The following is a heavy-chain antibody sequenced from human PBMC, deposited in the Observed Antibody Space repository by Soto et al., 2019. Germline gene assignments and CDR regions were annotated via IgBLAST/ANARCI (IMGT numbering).Heavy chain of an antibody. D-gene: IGHD2-2*01. J-gene: IGHJ5*02. Sequence: QVQLVQSGAEVKTPGSSVEVSCKASGGIFSSFSITWVRQVPGHGLEWMGGIIPMTGTPNYAEKFQGRLTLTADASTRTAYLVLSSLKSEHTAVYYCARGPILPGATSWLDPWGQGTVVIVSS. CDR1: GGIFSSFS. CDR2: IIPMTGTP. V-gene: IGHV1-69*01. CDR3: ARGPILPGATSWLDP.